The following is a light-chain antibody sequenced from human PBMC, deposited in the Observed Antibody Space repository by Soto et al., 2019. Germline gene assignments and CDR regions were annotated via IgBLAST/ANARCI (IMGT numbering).Light chain of an antibody. Sequence: DIQMTQSPSYVSASVGDRVTITCRASQNIISWLAWYQQKPGKAPKLLIYSASSLQGGVPSRFSGSGSGTDFTLTISSLQPEDFATYYCLQTDSFPLTFGGGTKVEIK. CDR1: QNIISW. V-gene: IGKV1-12*01. CDR3: LQTDSFPLT. J-gene: IGKJ4*01. CDR2: SAS.